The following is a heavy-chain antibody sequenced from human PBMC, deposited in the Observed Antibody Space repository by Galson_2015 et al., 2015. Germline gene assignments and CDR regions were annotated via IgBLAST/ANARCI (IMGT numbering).Heavy chain of an antibody. J-gene: IGHJ5*02. CDR3: ARDRSGGRNWFDP. CDR2: IHHSGNT. CDR1: GGSINNSIYR. V-gene: IGHV4-39*02. Sequence: SETLSLTCTVSGGSINNSIYRWGWIRQPPGKGLEWIGSIHHSGNTYYNPSLKSRVTISLDTSKNQFSLKLTSVTAADTAAYYCARDRSGGRNWFDPWGQGTLVTVSS. D-gene: IGHD3-10*01.